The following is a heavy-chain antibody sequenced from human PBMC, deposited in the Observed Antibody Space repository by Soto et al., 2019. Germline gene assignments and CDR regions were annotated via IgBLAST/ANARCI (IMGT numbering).Heavy chain of an antibody. Sequence: EVQLLESGGGLVQPGGSLRVSCAASAFTFRHYGMNWVRKAPGKGLEWVSAISGSGDNTYYADSVKGRFTISRDNSKNILYLQMNSLRAEDTAVYYCAKEKGHRGRYDYWGQGTLVTVSS. CDR2: ISGSGDNT. V-gene: IGHV3-23*01. D-gene: IGHD1-26*01. CDR1: AFTFRHYG. J-gene: IGHJ4*02. CDR3: AKEKGHRGRYDY.